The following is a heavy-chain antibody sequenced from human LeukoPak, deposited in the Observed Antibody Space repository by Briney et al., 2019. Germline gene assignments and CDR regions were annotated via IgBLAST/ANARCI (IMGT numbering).Heavy chain of an antibody. V-gene: IGHV3-48*03. D-gene: IGHD2-15*01. CDR3: ARDPLYCSGGSCYSEGLDY. CDR1: GFTFSSYE. CDR2: ISSSGTTI. J-gene: IGHJ4*02. Sequence: GGSLRLSCAASGFTFSSYEMHWVRQAPGKGLEWVSYISSSGTTIYYADSVRGRFTISRDNAKNSLYLQVNSLRAEDTAVYYCARDPLYCSGGSCYSEGLDYWGQGTLVTVSS.